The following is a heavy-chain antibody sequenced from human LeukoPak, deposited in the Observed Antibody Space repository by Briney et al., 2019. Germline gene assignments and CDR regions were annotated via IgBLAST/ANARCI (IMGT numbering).Heavy chain of an antibody. CDR2: IKQDGSEK. CDR3: VTGRGDL. V-gene: IGHV3-7*01. CDR1: GFTFDDYW. J-gene: IGHJ5*02. Sequence: RGSLRLSCAASGFTFDDYWMNWVRQTPGKGLEWVAIIKQDGSEKFYVDSVKGRFIISRDNAKNSLTLQMNSVRDEDTGVYYCVTGRGDLWGQGTLVTVSS.